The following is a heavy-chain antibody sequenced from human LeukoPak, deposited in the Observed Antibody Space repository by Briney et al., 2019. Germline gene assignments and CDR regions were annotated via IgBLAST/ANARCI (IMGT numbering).Heavy chain of an antibody. Sequence: ASVKVSCKASGYIFTGYYIHWVRQAPGQGLEWMGWINPKSGDTNYAQKFQGRITMTRDTPISAAYMEPSSLTSDDTAVYYCARGYRSSAYISWGQGTLVTVSS. V-gene: IGHV1-2*02. CDR1: GYIFTGYY. J-gene: IGHJ5*02. CDR3: ARGYRSSAYIS. D-gene: IGHD6-13*01. CDR2: INPKSGDT.